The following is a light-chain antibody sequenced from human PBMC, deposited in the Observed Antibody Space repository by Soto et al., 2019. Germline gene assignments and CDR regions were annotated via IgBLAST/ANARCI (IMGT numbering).Light chain of an antibody. CDR1: RIGTNA. Sequence: SYELTQPPSVSVAPEKTATITCGGDRIGTNAVHWYQQKPGQAPLLVVYYDSDRPSGIPERISGSTSGNTATLTISRVEAGDEAEYYCQLWDSSIDQGVFGGGTKLTVL. V-gene: IGLV3-21*03. J-gene: IGLJ3*02. CDR3: QLWDSSIDQGV. CDR2: YDS.